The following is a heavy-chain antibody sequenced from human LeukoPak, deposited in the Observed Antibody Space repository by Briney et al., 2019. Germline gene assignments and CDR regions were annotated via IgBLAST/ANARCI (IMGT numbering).Heavy chain of an antibody. CDR1: GFTSSTYA. V-gene: IGHV3-23*01. Sequence: GGSLRLSCATSGFTSSTYAGSWVRQAPGRGLEWVSVISGSGDTTYYADSVKGRSTISRDNSKNTVYLQMNSLRAEDTAVYYCAKEGHLGYCSSISCYFDYWGQGTLVTVSS. CDR2: ISGSGDTT. J-gene: IGHJ4*02. CDR3: AKEGHLGYCSSISCYFDY. D-gene: IGHD2-2*01.